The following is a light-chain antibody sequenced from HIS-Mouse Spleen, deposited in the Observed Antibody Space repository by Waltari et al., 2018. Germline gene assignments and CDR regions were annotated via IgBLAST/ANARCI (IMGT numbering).Light chain of an antibody. CDR3: QQYNSYSLT. CDR1: QIICSW. Sequence: DIQMTQSPSTLSASVGDRVTITCRASQIICSWLAWYQQKPGKAPKLLIYKASSLESGVPSRFSGSGSGTEFTLTISSLQPDDFATYYCQQYNSYSLTFGGGTKVEIK. J-gene: IGKJ4*01. CDR2: KAS. V-gene: IGKV1-5*03.